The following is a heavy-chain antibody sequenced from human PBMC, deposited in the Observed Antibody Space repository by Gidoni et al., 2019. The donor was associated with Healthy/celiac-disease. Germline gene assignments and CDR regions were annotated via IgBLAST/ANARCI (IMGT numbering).Heavy chain of an antibody. D-gene: IGHD3-22*01. CDR2: ISSSSSYI. V-gene: IGHV3-21*01. CDR1: GFTFSSYS. CDR3: ARYYYDSSAVWYFDL. J-gene: IGHJ2*01. Sequence: EVQLVESGGGLVKPGGSLRLSCAASGFTFSSYSMNWVRQAPGKGLEWVSSISSSSSYIYYADSVTVRFTISRDNAKNSLYLQMNSLRAEDTAVYYCARYYYDSSAVWYFDLWGRGTLVTVSS.